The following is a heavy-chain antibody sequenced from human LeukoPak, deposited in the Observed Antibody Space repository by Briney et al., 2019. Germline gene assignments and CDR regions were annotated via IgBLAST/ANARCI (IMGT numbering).Heavy chain of an antibody. CDR3: AKLFFGDALDS. V-gene: IGHV3-74*01. D-gene: IGHD3-10*01. Sequence: PGGSLRLSCAASGFTFDMHWMHWVRQAPGKGLSWVSHINADGDRTRYADSVKGRFTISRDNAKNTLYLQMNSLRVEDTAVYYCAKLFFGDALDSWGQGTLVTVSS. CDR2: INADGDRT. J-gene: IGHJ5*01. CDR1: GFTFDMHW.